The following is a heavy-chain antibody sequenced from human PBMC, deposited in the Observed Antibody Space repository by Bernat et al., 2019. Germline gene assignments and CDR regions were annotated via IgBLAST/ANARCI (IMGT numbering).Heavy chain of an antibody. J-gene: IGHJ5*02. CDR1: GFTFSSYW. V-gene: IGHV3-7*03. Sequence: EVQLVESGGGLVQPGGSLRLSCAASGFTFSSYWMSWVCQAPGKGLEWVANIKQDGSEKYYVDSVKGRFTISRDNAKNSLYLQMNSLRAEDTAVYYCARSDTALSVGWFDPWGQGTLVTVSS. CDR2: IKQDGSEK. CDR3: ARSDTALSVGWFDP. D-gene: IGHD5-18*01.